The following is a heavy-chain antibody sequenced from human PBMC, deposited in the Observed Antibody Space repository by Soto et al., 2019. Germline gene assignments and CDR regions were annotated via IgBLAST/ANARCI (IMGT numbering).Heavy chain of an antibody. V-gene: IGHV3-23*01. CDR2: ISGSGGST. CDR1: GFTFSSYA. D-gene: IGHD2-8*01. J-gene: IGHJ4*02. CDR3: AKRQTADCTNGVCYKRGPFDY. Sequence: TGGSLRLSCAAPGFTFSSYAMSWVRPAPGKGLEWGSAISGSGGSTYCADSVKGRFTISRDNSKNTLYLQMNSLRAEDTAVYYCAKRQTADCTNGVCYKRGPFDYWGQGTLVTVSS.